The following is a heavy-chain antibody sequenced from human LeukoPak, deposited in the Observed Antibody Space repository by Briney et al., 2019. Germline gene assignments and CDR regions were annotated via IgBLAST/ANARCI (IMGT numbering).Heavy chain of an antibody. D-gene: IGHD3-3*01. CDR1: GGSISSGSYY. V-gene: IGHV4-61*02. Sequence: SQTLSLTCTVSGGSISSGSYYWSWIRQPAGKGLEWIGRIYTSGSTNYNPSLKSRVTISVDTSKNQFSLKLSSVTAADTAVYYCARDRDYDFWSGYSVYWGQGTLVTVSS. CDR3: ARDRDYDFWSGYSVY. J-gene: IGHJ4*02. CDR2: IYTSGST.